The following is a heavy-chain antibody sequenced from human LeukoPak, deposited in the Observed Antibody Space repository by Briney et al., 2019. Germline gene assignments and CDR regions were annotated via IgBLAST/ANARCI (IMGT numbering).Heavy chain of an antibody. D-gene: IGHD1-26*01. Sequence: KPSETLSLTCAVYGASFSSYYWSWIRQPPGKGLEWIGEINHSGSTNYNPSLKSRVTISVDTSKNQFSLKLSSATAADTAVYYCASKVGTLYFDYWGQGTLVTVSS. J-gene: IGHJ4*02. CDR1: GASFSSYY. V-gene: IGHV4-34*01. CDR2: INHSGST. CDR3: ASKVGTLYFDY.